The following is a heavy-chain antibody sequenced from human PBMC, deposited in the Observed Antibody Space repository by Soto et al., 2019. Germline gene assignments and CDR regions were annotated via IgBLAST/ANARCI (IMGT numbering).Heavy chain of an antibody. CDR1: GFTFGDYA. CDR2: ISWNSGSI. D-gene: IGHD3-10*01. Sequence: GGSLRLSCAASGFTFGDYAMHWVRQAPGKGLEWVSGISWNSGSIGYADSVKGRFTISRDNAKNSLYLQMNSLRAEDTALYYCAKGDDYYGSGSYYNEAFDIWGQGTMVTVSS. J-gene: IGHJ3*02. CDR3: AKGDDYYGSGSYYNEAFDI. V-gene: IGHV3-9*01.